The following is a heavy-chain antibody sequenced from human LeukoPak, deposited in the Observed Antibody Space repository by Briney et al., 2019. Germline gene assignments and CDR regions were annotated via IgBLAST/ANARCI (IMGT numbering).Heavy chain of an antibody. CDR3: ARHLYFYGSGSRYFDF. CDR2: VYHSGST. Sequence: SETLSLTCTVSGDSISSRNIYWGWIRQAPGKGLEWIGTVYHSGSTYYNPSLETRVIISADTSKNQLSLGLSSVTAADAALYYCARHLYFYGSGSRYFDFWGQGTLVTVSS. CDR1: GDSISSRNIY. D-gene: IGHD3-10*01. J-gene: IGHJ4*02. V-gene: IGHV4-39*01.